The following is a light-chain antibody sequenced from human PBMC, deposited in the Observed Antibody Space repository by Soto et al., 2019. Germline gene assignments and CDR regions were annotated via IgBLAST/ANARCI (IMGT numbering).Light chain of an antibody. J-gene: IGLJ3*02. CDR1: SSNIGSNY. V-gene: IGLV1-51*02. CDR2: ENN. CDR3: GTWDSSLSAWV. Sequence: QSVLTQPPSVSAAPGQKVIISCSGSSSNIGSNYVSWYQQLPGTAPKLLIYENNKRPSGIPDRFSGSKSGTSATLGITGLQTGDEADYYCGTWDSSLSAWVFGGGTKLTVL.